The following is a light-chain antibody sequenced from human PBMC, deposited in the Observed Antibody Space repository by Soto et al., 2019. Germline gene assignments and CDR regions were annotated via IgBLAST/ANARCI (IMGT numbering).Light chain of an antibody. CDR2: KAS. CDR1: QSISSW. J-gene: IGKJ2*01. Sequence: DIQMTQSPSTLSASVGDRVTITCRSSQSISSWLAWYQQKPGKAPKLLIYKASSLESGVPSRFSGSGSGTEFTLTISSLQPDDFATYYCQQYNSYPYTFGQGTKLEIK. CDR3: QQYNSYPYT. V-gene: IGKV1-5*03.